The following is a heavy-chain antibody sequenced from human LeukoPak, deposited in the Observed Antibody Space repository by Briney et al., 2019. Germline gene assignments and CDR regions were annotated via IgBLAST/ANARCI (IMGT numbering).Heavy chain of an antibody. CDR1: GFTFSDYS. Sequence: GGSLRLSCAASGFTFSDYSMNWVRQAPGEGLEWVSSISSRSIYIHYADSVKGRFTISRDNSKNTLYLEMNSLRAEDTAVYYCANWVGDKGFDSWGQGTLVTVSS. CDR2: ISSRSIYI. V-gene: IGHV3-21*04. D-gene: IGHD2-21*01. CDR3: ANWVGDKGFDS. J-gene: IGHJ4*02.